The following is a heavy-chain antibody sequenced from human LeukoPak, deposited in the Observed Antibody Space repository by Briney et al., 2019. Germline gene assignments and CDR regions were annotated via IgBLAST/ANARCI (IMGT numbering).Heavy chain of an antibody. CDR3: ARLTGDYPYYYYYGMDV. Sequence: GESLKISCKGSGYSFTSYWIGWVRQMPGKGLEWMGIIYPGDSDTRYSPSFQGQGTISADKSISTAYLQWSSLKASDTAMYYCARLTGDYPYYYYYGMDVWGQGTTVTVSS. CDR1: GYSFTSYW. J-gene: IGHJ6*02. V-gene: IGHV5-51*01. D-gene: IGHD4-17*01. CDR2: IYPGDSDT.